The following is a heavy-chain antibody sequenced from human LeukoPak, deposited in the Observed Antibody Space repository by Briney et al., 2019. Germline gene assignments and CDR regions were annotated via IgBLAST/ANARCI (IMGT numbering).Heavy chain of an antibody. J-gene: IGHJ4*02. CDR2: IIPIFGTA. V-gene: IGHV1-69*05. CDR1: GDTFSSYA. Sequence: SVKVSCKASGDTFSSYAISWVRQAPGQGLEWMGGIIPIFGTANYAQKFQGRVTITTDESTSTAYMELSSQRSEDTAVYYCASNRHYYDSSGYFFWGQGTLVTVSS. CDR3: ASNRHYYDSSGYFF. D-gene: IGHD3-22*01.